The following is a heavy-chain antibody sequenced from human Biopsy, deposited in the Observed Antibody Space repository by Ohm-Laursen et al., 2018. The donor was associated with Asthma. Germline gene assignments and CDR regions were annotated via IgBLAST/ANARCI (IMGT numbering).Heavy chain of an antibody. Sequence: SQILSLTCIVSGDAMSTSGSYWGWIRQSPGKGLEWIGSIYYSGRTYYNPSLESRVTISADTSKNHFSLKVTSVTAADTAVYYCARAVSSSSYWYFDLWGRGDLVTASS. CDR1: GDAMSTSGSY. D-gene: IGHD6-6*01. V-gene: IGHV4-39*02. CDR2: IYYSGRT. J-gene: IGHJ2*01. CDR3: ARAVSSSSYWYFDL.